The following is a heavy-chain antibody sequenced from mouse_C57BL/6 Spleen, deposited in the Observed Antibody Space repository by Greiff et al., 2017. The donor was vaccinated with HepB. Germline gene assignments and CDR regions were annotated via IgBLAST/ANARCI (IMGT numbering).Heavy chain of an antibody. CDR2: IYPGSGST. CDR1: GYTFTSYW. Sequence: QVQLQQPGAELVKPGASVKMSCKASGYTFTSYWITWVKQRPGQGLEWIGDIYPGSGSTNYNEKFKSKATLTVDTSSSTAYMQLSSLTSEDSAVYYCARRGPYQGYFDYWGQGTTLTVSS. CDR3: ARRGPYQGYFDY. D-gene: IGHD3-1*01. V-gene: IGHV1-55*01. J-gene: IGHJ2*01.